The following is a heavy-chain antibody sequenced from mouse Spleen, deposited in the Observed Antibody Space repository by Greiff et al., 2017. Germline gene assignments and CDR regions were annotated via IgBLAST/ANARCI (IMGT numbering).Heavy chain of an antibody. CDR1: GYAFSSYW. D-gene: IGHD2-1*01. CDR2: IYPGDGDT. CDR3: ARDGNHWYFDV. Sequence: VKLMESGAELVKPGASVKISCKASGYAFSSYWMNWVKQRPEKGLEWIGQIYPGDGDTNYNGKFKGKATLTADKSSSTAYMQLSSLTSEDSAVYFCARDGNHWYFDVWGAGTTVTVSS. J-gene: IGHJ1*01. V-gene: IGHV1-80*01.